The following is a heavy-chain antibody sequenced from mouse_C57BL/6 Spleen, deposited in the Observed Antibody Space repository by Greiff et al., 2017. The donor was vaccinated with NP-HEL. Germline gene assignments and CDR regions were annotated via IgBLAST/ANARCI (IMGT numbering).Heavy chain of an antibody. J-gene: IGHJ3*01. CDR2: ISYDGSN. CDR1: GYSITSGYY. CDR3: AKGGLGYPWFAY. V-gene: IGHV3-6*01. Sequence: EVQLQESGPGLVKPSQSLSLTCSVTGYSITSGYYWNWIRQFPGNKLEWMGYISYDGSNNYNPSLKNRISITRDTSKNQFFLKLNSVTTEDTATYYCAKGGLGYPWFAYWGQGTLVTVSA.